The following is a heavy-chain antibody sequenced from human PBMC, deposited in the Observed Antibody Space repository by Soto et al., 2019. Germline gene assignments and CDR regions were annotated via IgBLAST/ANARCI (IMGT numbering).Heavy chain of an antibody. CDR2: ISAYNGNT. D-gene: IGHD2-2*02. J-gene: IGHJ6*02. CDR3: AREAPGGYCSSTSCYTDFNYYYGMDV. CDR1: GYTFTSYG. Sequence: GASVKVSCKASGYTFTSYGISWVRQAPGQGLEWMGWISAYNGNTNYAQKLQGRVTMTTDTSTSTAYMELRSLRSDDTDVYYCAREAPGGYCSSTSCYTDFNYYYGMDVWGQGTTVTVSS. V-gene: IGHV1-18*01.